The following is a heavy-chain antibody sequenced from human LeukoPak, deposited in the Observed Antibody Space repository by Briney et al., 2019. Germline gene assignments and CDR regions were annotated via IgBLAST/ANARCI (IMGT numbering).Heavy chain of an antibody. CDR1: GGSISGGGGYY. V-gene: IGHV4-31*03. J-gene: IGHJ4*02. Sequence: SETLSLTCTVSGGSISGGGGYYWSWIRQRPGKGLEWIGYIYYSGNTYYSPSLRSRVTISVDTSKNQLSLKLNSVTAADTAVYYCARRGSGSGYNGVSGFDYWGQGTLVTVSS. CDR3: ARRGSGSGYNGVSGFDY. CDR2: IYYSGNT. D-gene: IGHD3-22*01.